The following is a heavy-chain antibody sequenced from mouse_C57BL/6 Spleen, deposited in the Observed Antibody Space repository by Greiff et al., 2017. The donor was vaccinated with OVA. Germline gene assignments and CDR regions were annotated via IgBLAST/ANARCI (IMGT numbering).Heavy chain of an antibody. D-gene: IGHD2-4*01. CDR1: GYAFTNYL. CDR3: ARSEGYDYDY. J-gene: IGHJ2*01. Sequence: VQLQQSGAELVRPGTSVKVSCKASGYAFTNYLIEWVKQRPGQGLEWIGVINPGRGGTNYNEKFKGKATLTADKSSSTAYMQLSSLTSEDSAVYFCARSEGYDYDYWGQGTTLTVSS. V-gene: IGHV1-54*01. CDR2: INPGRGGT.